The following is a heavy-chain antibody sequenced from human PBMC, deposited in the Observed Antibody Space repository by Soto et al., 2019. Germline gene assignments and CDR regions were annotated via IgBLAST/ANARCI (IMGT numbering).Heavy chain of an antibody. D-gene: IGHD3-10*01. CDR1: GGTFSSYA. V-gene: IGHV1-69*12. CDR2: IIPIFGTA. J-gene: IGHJ6*02. Sequence: QVQLVQSGAEVKKPGSSVKVSCKASGGTFSSYAISWVRQAPGQGLEWMGGIIPIFGTANYAQKFQGRVTITADESTSTAYMELSSLRCEDTAVYYCATRSGYGSNGNYYYHAMDVWGQGTTVTVSS. CDR3: ATRSGYGSNGNYYYHAMDV.